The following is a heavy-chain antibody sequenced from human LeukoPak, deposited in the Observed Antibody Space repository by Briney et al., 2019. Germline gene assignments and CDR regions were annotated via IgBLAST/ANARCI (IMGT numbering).Heavy chain of an antibody. V-gene: IGHV3-64*01. CDR2: ISSNGGST. CDR1: GFTFDKYA. J-gene: IGHJ4*02. D-gene: IGHD5-24*01. CDR3: ARDLGERWLQFSFSGGIFDY. Sequence: GGSLRLSCAASGFTFDKYAMHWVRQAPGKGLEYVSAISSNGGSTYYANSVKGRFTISRDNSKNKLYLQMGSLRAEDMAVYYCARDLGERWLQFSFSGGIFDYWGQGTLVTVSS.